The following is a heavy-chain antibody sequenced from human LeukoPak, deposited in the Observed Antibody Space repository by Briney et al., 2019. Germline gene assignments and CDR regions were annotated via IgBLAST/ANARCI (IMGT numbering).Heavy chain of an antibody. CDR3: ARDEYDLLAGAFDI. V-gene: IGHV3-74*01. J-gene: IGHJ3*02. D-gene: IGHD2-2*01. CDR1: GFTFSNYW. Sequence: TGGSLRLSCAASGFTFSNYWMHWVRQRPGKGLEWVAQIKSDGSSTSYPDAVKGRFSISRDNVKTTLYLQMTGLRVEDTAVYYCARDEYDLLAGAFDIWGQGTMVTVAS. CDR2: IKSDGSST.